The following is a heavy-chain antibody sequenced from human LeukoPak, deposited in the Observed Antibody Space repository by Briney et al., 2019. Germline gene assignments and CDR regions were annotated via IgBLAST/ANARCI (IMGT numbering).Heavy chain of an antibody. CDR1: GGSFSGYY. Sequence: SETLSLTCAVYGGSFSGYYWSWIRQPPGKGLDWIGEINHSGSTNYNPSLKSRVTISVDTSKNQFSLKLSSVTAADTAVYYCARGRADIVVVVAAPALDYWGQGTLVTVSS. CDR2: INHSGST. D-gene: IGHD2-15*01. V-gene: IGHV4-34*01. J-gene: IGHJ4*02. CDR3: ARGRADIVVVVAAPALDY.